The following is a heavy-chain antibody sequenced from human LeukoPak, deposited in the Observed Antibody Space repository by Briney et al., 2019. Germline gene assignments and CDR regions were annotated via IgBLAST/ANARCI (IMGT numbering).Heavy chain of an antibody. Sequence: SETLSLTCTVSGGSIISYYWSWIRQPPGQGLEWIGYIYYSGNTNYNTSLKSRVTISLDTSRNQFSLKLSSVTAADTAVYYCARGSLTRRTGYDFVSWGQGTLVTVST. CDR2: IYYSGNT. D-gene: IGHD3-9*01. CDR3: ARGSLTRRTGYDFVS. CDR1: GGSIISYY. J-gene: IGHJ4*02. V-gene: IGHV4-59*01.